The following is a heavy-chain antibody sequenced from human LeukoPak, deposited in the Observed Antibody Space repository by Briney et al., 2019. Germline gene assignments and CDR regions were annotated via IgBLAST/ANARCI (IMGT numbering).Heavy chain of an antibody. Sequence: SETLSLTCAVSGGSISSNNWWNWVRQPPGKGLEWIGEIYHSGSTNYNPSLKSRVTISVDKSRNQLFLKLNSVTAADTAVYYCARDLGSSTPSGIWGKGTTVTVSS. CDR1: GGSISSNNW. CDR2: IYHSGST. D-gene: IGHD3-16*01. V-gene: IGHV4-4*02. CDR3: ARDLGSSTPSGI. J-gene: IGHJ6*04.